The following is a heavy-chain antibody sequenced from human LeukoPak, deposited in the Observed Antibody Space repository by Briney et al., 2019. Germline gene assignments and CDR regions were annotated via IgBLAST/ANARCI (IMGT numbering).Heavy chain of an antibody. CDR2: ITISTGII. D-gene: IGHD6-13*01. CDR1: GFTFSDYN. Sequence: NPGGSLRLSCAASGFTFSDYNMNWVRQAPGKGLEWVAYITISTGIIYYADSVKGRFTISRDNAKNSLYLQMNSLRAEDTAVYYCARGHSFSSSWSRSALAIWGQGTMVTVSS. CDR3: ARGHSFSSSWSRSALAI. J-gene: IGHJ3*02. V-gene: IGHV3-48*01.